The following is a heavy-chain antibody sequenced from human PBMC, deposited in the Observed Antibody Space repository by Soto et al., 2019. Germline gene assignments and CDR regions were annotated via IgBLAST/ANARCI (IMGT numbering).Heavy chain of an antibody. CDR1: GFTFSSYA. Sequence: QVQLVESGGGVVQPGRSLRLSCAASGFTFSSYALHWVRQAPGRGLEWVALISFDGNNKYYANSVKGRFTISRDNSKNTLYLQMNSLRAEDTAVYYCAKGYRFGYDFLFPDYWGQGTLVTVSS. J-gene: IGHJ4*02. CDR3: AKGYRFGYDFLFPDY. CDR2: ISFDGNNK. D-gene: IGHD3-3*01. V-gene: IGHV3-30-3*01.